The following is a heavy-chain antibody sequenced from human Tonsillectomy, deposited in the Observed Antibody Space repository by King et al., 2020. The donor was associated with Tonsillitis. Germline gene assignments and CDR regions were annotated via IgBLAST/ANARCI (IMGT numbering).Heavy chain of an antibody. J-gene: IGHJ4*02. CDR3: ATACDGGDCYSNY. CDR1: GFTFSSYG. CDR2: ISYDGSYT. D-gene: IGHD2-21*02. Sequence: VQLVESGGGVVQPGTSLRLSCAASGFTFSSYGMHWVRQAPGKGLEWVTTISYDGSYTYYSDSVKGRFIISSDSSKKKLFLQLNRLKAEDTAVYYCATACDGGDCYSNYWGQGTLVTVSS. V-gene: IGHV3-30*03.